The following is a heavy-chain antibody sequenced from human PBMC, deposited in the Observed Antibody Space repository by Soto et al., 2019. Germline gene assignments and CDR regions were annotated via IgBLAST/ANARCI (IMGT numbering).Heavy chain of an antibody. CDR2: INHSGST. Sequence: QVQLQQWGAGLLKPSETRSLTCAVYGGSFSGYYWSWIRQPPGKGLEWIGEINHSGSTNYNPSLKSRVTISVDTSKNQFSLKLSSVTAADTAGYYCARGPGSMDVWGQGTTVTVSS. D-gene: IGHD2-15*01. CDR1: GGSFSGYY. CDR3: ARGPGSMDV. J-gene: IGHJ6*02. V-gene: IGHV4-34*01.